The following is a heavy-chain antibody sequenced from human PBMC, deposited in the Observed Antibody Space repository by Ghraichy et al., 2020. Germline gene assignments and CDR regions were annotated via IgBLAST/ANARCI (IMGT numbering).Heavy chain of an antibody. J-gene: IGHJ6*02. V-gene: IGHV3-48*01. CDR3: ARGSGVVRFYYYAGMDV. CDR1: GFTFGSYS. D-gene: IGHD4-23*01. CDR2: ITSSGRTI. Sequence: GGSLRLSCVGSGFTFGSYSMNWVRQSPGKGLEWVSYITSSGRTIFYADAVKGRFTISRNNAQNSLYLQMKSLRVEDTAVYYCARGSGVVRFYYYAGMDVWGQGTTVTVSS.